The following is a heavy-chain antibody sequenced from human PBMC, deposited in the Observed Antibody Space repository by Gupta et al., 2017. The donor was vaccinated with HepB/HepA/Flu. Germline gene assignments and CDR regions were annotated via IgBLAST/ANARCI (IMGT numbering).Heavy chain of an antibody. CDR3: VKGSAFDF. CDR2: ISPNSDAA. J-gene: IGHJ3*01. Sequence: EGQLLESGGSLVQPGGCLRLSGAASGFTVHTYEMTWARQTPGKGPEWVSTISPNSDAAYYADSVRGRFTISRDNSRYTLYRQMNSLRADDTAIYYCVKGSAFDFWGQGTMVTVST. V-gene: IGHV3-23*01. CDR1: GFTVHTYE.